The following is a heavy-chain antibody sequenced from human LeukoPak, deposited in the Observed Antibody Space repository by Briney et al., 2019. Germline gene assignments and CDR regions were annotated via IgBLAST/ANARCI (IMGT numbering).Heavy chain of an antibody. J-gene: IGHJ4*02. D-gene: IGHD3-22*01. CDR3: ARAVYYDSSGQYYFDY. Sequence: ASVKVSCKASGYTFGTHWMHWVRQAPGQGLEWMGIINPSGGSTSYAQKFQGRVTMTRDMSTSTVYMELSSLRSEDTAVYYCARAVYYDSSGQYYFDYWGQGTLVTVSS. V-gene: IGHV1-46*01. CDR2: INPSGGST. CDR1: GYTFGTHW.